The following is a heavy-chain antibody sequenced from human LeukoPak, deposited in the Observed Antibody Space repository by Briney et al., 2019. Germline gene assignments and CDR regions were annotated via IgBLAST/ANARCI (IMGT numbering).Heavy chain of an antibody. CDR2: IYHSGST. J-gene: IGHJ4*02. D-gene: IGHD6-6*01. CDR3: ARARSSSSSFDY. Sequence: SETLSLTCTVSGYSISSGYYWGWIRQPPGKGLEWIGSIYHSGSTYYNPSLKSRVTISVDKSKNQFSLKLSSVTAADTAVYYCARARSSSSSFDYWGQGTLVTVSS. V-gene: IGHV4-38-2*02. CDR1: GYSISSGYY.